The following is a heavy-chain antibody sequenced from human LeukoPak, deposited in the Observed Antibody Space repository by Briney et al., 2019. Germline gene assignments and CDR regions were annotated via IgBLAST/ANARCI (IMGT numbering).Heavy chain of an antibody. CDR1: GYTFTSYD. D-gene: IGHD6-13*01. V-gene: IGHV1-8*01. CDR3: ASTLDSSSWYYYYYGMDV. J-gene: IGHJ6*02. Sequence: ATVKVSCKASGYTFTSYDINWVRQATGQGLEWMGWMNPNSGNTGYAQKFQGRVTMTRNTSISTAYMELSSLRSEDTAVYYCASTLDSSSWYYYYYGMDVWGQGTTVTVSS. CDR2: MNPNSGNT.